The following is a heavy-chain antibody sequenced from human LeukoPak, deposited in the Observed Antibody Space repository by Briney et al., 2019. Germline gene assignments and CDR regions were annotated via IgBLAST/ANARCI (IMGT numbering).Heavy chain of an antibody. D-gene: IGHD3-16*01. CDR3: ARHYGP. CDR2: IYDSGST. CDR1: GGSISDSYW. V-gene: IGHV4-4*02. J-gene: IGHJ5*02. Sequence: SGTLSLTCAVSGGSISDSYWWSWVRQPPGKGLEWIGSIYDSGSTYYNPSLKSRVTISVDTSKNQFSLKLNSVTAADTAVYYCARHYGPWGQGTLVTVSS.